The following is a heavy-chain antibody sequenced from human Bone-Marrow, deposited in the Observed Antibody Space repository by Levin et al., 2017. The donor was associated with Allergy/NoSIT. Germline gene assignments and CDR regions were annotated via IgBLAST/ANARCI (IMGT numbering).Heavy chain of an antibody. CDR1: GGSIIGSKW. D-gene: IGHD5-24*01. Sequence: SETLSLTCAVSGGSIIGSKWWSWVRQTPGKGLEWIGEIYHLGSTNYNPSLKSRVTISVDNSKNLFSLKLTSMTAVDTAVYFCTRGDGSVLDYWGQGALVTVSS. V-gene: IGHV4-4*02. CDR2: IYHLGST. CDR3: TRGDGSVLDY. J-gene: IGHJ4*02.